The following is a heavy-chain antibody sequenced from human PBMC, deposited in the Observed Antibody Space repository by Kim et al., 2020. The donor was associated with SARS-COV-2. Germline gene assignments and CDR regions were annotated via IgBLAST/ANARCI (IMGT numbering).Heavy chain of an antibody. Sequence: GGSLRLSCAASGFTFVNYGMHWVRQAPGKGLEWVAAISYDGSTTYYGDSVKGRFTLSRDNSKNTLYLQVNSLRPEDTGVYYCAKGKYADVDAIRDFYYYYTMDVWGKGTTLTVSS. J-gene: IGHJ6*03. CDR1: GFTFVNYG. D-gene: IGHD2-21*01. CDR3: AKGKYADVDAIRDFYYYYTMDV. V-gene: IGHV3-30*18. CDR2: ISYDGSTT.